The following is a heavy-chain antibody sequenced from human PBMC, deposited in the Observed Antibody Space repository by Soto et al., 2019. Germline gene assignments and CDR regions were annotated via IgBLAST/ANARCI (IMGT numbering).Heavy chain of an antibody. J-gene: IGHJ4*02. CDR1: GGSISSYY. CDR3: ASMTYYDILTGYSSFDY. V-gene: IGHV4-59*08. D-gene: IGHD3-9*01. Sequence: SETLSLTCTVSGGSISSYYWSWIRQPPGKGLEWIGYIYYSGSTNYNPSLKSRVTISVDTSKNQFSLKLISVTAADTAVYYCASMTYYDILTGYSSFDYWGQGTLVTVSS. CDR2: IYYSGST.